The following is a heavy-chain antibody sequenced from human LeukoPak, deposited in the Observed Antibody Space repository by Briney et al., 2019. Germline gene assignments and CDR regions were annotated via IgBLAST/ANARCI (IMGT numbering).Heavy chain of an antibody. CDR1: GFTFDDYA. CDR2: ISWNSGSI. D-gene: IGHD6-6*01. J-gene: IGHJ4*02. V-gene: IGHV3-9*01. Sequence: GGSLRLSCAASGFTFDDYAMHWVRQAPGKGLEWVSGISWNSGSIGYADSVKGRFTISRDNAKNSLYLQMNSLRAEDTALYYCAARPAYSSSSDVPLDYWGQGILVTVSS. CDR3: AARPAYSSSSDVPLDY.